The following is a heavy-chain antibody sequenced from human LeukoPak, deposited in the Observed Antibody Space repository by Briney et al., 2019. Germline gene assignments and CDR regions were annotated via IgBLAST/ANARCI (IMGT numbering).Heavy chain of an antibody. CDR3: ARDQIGTTMMAWFDP. CDR2: IYYSGST. Sequence: SETLSLTCTVSGGSISSYNWGWLRQPPGKGLEWIGYIYYSGSTNYNPSLKSRVTISVDTSKNQFSLKLSSVTAADTAVYYCARDQIGTTMMAWFDPWGQGTLVTVAS. D-gene: IGHD1-1*01. V-gene: IGHV4-59*01. CDR1: GGSISSYN. J-gene: IGHJ5*02.